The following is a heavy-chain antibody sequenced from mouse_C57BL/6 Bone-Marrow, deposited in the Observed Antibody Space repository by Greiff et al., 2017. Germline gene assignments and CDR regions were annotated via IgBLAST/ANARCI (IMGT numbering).Heavy chain of an antibody. Sequence: ESGPGLVKPSQSLSFTCSVTGYSITSGYYWNWIRQFPGNKLEWMGYISYDGSNNYNPSLKNRISITRDTSKNQFFLKLNSVTTEDTATYYCARGHYGFLAWFAYWGQGTLVTVSA. V-gene: IGHV3-6*01. CDR2: ISYDGSN. D-gene: IGHD2-2*01. J-gene: IGHJ3*01. CDR1: GYSITSGYY. CDR3: ARGHYGFLAWFAY.